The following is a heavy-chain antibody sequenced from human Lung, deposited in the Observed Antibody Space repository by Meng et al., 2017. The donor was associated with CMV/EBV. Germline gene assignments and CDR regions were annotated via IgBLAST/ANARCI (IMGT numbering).Heavy chain of an antibody. CDR1: GFTFSSYE. Sequence: GGSLRLXXAASGFTFSSYEMNWVRQAPGKGLEWVSYISSSGSTIHYADSVKGRFTISRDNAKESLYLQMNSLRAEDTAIYYCARDTGWDLHPYYFDYWGQXTMVTVSS. CDR2: ISSSGSTI. CDR3: ARDTGWDLHPYYFDY. D-gene: IGHD3-16*01. V-gene: IGHV3-48*03. J-gene: IGHJ4*02.